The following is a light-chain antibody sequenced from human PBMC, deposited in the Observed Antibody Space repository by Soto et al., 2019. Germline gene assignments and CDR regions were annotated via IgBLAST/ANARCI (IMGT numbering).Light chain of an antibody. CDR3: RQYETCSGT. Sequence: LTQSPSTLSLSLGDTATLYCGASQRVSGWLLSWYQQQAGLATRLIYYATAFRGGGLPDRFSSRGSRTDFPPIVSLQADDDVTYYCRQYETCSGTFGPGTKVDIK. CDR1: QRVSGWL. J-gene: IGKJ1*01. V-gene: IGKV3D-20*01. CDR2: ATA.